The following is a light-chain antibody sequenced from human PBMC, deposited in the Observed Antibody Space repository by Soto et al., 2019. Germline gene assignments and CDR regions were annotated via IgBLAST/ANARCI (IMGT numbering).Light chain of an antibody. Sequence: DIEMTQSPSTRSASVGDRVTITCRASQTISSWLAWYQQKPGKAPNLLINDASSLESGVPSRFSGSGSGTEFTLTISSLQPYDSATYSCQLYHSYLLTFGGGT. CDR3: QLYHSYLLT. CDR2: DAS. CDR1: QTISSW. V-gene: IGKV1-5*01. J-gene: IGKJ4*01.